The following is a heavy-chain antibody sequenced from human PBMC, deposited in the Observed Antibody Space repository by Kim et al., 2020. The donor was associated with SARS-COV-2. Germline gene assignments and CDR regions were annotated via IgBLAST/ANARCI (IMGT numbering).Heavy chain of an antibody. J-gene: IGHJ4*01. CDR1: GYTFTTYG. Sequence: ASVKVSCTTSGYTFTTYGISWVRQAPGQGLEWMGWIAGYNSKTDYSQKFQGRVSMTIDQYANTAYMALRSLRLDDTAVYFCARVNPRRGGGIIPHGYWG. V-gene: IGHV1-18*01. CDR3: ARVNPRRGGGIIPHGY. CDR2: IAGYNSKT. D-gene: IGHD3-3*01.